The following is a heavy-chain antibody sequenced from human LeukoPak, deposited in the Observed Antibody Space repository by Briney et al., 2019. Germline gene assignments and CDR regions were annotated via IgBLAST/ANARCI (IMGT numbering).Heavy chain of an antibody. CDR3: ARVRRYYYGMDV. CDR2: MYPNSGDT. Sequence: ASAKVSCKASGYTLTVYYIHWVRQAPRRGLEWMGWMYPNSGDTNSAQSFQGRVTLTRETSISTAYMELSRLRFDDTAVYYCARVRRYYYGMDVWGQGTTVTVSS. CDR1: GYTLTVYY. V-gene: IGHV1-2*02. J-gene: IGHJ6*02.